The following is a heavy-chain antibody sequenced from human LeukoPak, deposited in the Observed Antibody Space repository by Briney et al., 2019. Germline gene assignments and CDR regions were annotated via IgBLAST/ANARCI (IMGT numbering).Heavy chain of an antibody. CDR3: ARHGTAEQHYYDSSGYYPFDY. CDR1: GGSISSSSYY. J-gene: IGHJ4*02. V-gene: IGHV4-39*01. D-gene: IGHD3-22*01. Sequence: SETLSLTCTVSGGSISSSSYYWGWIRQPPGKGLEWIGSIYYSGSTYYNPSLKSRVTISVDTSKNQFSLKLSSVTAADTAVYYCARHGTAEQHYYDSSGYYPFDYWGQGTLVTVSS. CDR2: IYYSGST.